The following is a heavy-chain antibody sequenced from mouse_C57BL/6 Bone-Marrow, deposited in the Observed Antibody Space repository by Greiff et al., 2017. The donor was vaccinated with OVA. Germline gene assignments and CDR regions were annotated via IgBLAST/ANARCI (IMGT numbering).Heavy chain of an antibody. J-gene: IGHJ1*03. V-gene: IGHV10-3*01. CDR3: VRDRGPTMVSYWYFDV. CDR1: GFTFNTYA. CDR2: IRSKSSNYAT. Sequence: EVKLVESGGGLVQPKGSLKLSCAASGFTFNTYAMHWVRQAPGKGLEWVARIRSKSSNYATYYADSVKDRFTISRDDSQSMLYLQMNNLKTEDTAMYYCVRDRGPTMVSYWYFDVWGTGTTVTVSS. D-gene: IGHD2-9*01.